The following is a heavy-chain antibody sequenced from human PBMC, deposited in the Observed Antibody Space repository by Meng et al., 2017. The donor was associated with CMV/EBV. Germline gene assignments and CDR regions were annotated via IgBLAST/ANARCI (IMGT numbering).Heavy chain of an antibody. CDR2: ISWNSGSI. J-gene: IGHJ5*02. CDR1: GFTFDDYA. D-gene: IGHD6-6*01. Sequence: GGSLRLSCAASGFTFDDYAMHGVRQAPGKGLEWVSGISWNSGSIGYADSVKGRFTISRDNAKNSLYLQMNSLRAEDTALYYCAKAAARSWFDPWGQGTLVTVSS. V-gene: IGHV3-9*01. CDR3: AKAAARSWFDP.